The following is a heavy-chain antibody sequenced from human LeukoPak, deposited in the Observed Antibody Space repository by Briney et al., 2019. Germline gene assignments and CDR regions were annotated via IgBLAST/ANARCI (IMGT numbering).Heavy chain of an antibody. CDR3: TTDIHAVRDAFDI. CDR1: GFTFSNAW. CDR2: IKSKTDGGTT. Sequence: PGGSLRLSCAASGFTFSNAWMSWVRQAPGKGLEWVGRIKSKTDGGTTDYAAPVKGRFTISRDDSKNTLYLQMNSLKTEDTAVYYCTTDIHAVRDAFDIWGQGTMVTVSS. J-gene: IGHJ3*02. D-gene: IGHD3-10*01. V-gene: IGHV3-15*01.